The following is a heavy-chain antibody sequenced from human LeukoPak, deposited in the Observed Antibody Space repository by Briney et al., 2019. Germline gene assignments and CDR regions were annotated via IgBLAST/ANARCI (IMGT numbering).Heavy chain of an antibody. CDR2: IKQDGSEK. Sequence: GGSLRLSCAASGFTFSGYWMNWVRQAPGKGLEWVANIKQDGSEKYYVDFVKGRFTISRDNAKNSLYLQMNSLRAEDTAVYYCARVRVGAYDFEYWGQGTLVTVSS. D-gene: IGHD3-10*01. CDR1: GFTFSGYW. V-gene: IGHV3-7*01. J-gene: IGHJ4*02. CDR3: ARVRVGAYDFEY.